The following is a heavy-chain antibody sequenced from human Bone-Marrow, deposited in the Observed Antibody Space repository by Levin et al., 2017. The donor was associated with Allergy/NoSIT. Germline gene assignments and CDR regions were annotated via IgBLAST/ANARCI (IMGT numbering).Heavy chain of an antibody. Sequence: SVKVSCKASGGAFSNYAISWVRQTPGQGLEWMGQIIPLFSTVNYAQKFQGRVTITADESSNTAYMSMSSLRSDDTAVYYCAREWGYTYGRGGFFDSWGRGTLVTVSS. CDR1: GGAFSNYA. CDR2: IIPLFSTV. J-gene: IGHJ4*02. D-gene: IGHD5-18*01. V-gene: IGHV1-69*13. CDR3: AREWGYTYGRGGFFDS.